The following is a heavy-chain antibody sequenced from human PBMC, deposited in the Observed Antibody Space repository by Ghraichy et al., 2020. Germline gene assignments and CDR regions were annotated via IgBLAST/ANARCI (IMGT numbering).Heavy chain of an antibody. CDR2: ISSSGSTI. D-gene: IGHD5-24*01. CDR1: GFTFSDYY. V-gene: IGHV3-11*01. J-gene: IGHJ6*02. Sequence: GGSLRLSCAASGFTFSDYYMSWIRQAPGKGLEWVSYISSSGSTIYYADSVKGRFTISRDNAKNSLYLQMNSLRAEDTAVYYCARASEGRDGYNFPYYYYGMDVWGQGTTVTVSS. CDR3: ARASEGRDGYNFPYYYYGMDV.